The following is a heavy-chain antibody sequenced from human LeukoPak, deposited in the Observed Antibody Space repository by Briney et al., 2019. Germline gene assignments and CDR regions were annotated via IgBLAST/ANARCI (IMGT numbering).Heavy chain of an antibody. V-gene: IGHV3-21*01. CDR3: ARDLGSGSYYKGT. D-gene: IGHD3-10*01. J-gene: IGHJ4*02. CDR1: GFSFGDSA. CDR2: ISSSSSDI. Sequence: GGSLRLSCITSGFSFGDSALNWVRQAPGKGLEWVSSISSSSSDIYYADSVKGRFTISRDNAKNSLYLQMNSLRAEDTAVYYCARDLGSGSYYKGTWGQGTLVTVSS.